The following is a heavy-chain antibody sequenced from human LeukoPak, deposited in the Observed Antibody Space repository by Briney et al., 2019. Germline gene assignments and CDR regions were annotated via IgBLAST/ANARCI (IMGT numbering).Heavy chain of an antibody. J-gene: IGHJ4*02. D-gene: IGHD6-19*01. CDR1: GGSFSGYY. V-gene: IGHV4-34*01. Sequence: SETLSLTCAVYGGSFSGYYWGWIRQPPGKGLEWIGSINYSGSTYYNPSLKSRVTISVDTSKNQFSLKLSSVTAADTAVYNCARLVAVAGQAHFDYWGQGTLVTVSS. CDR2: INYSGST. CDR3: ARLVAVAGQAHFDY.